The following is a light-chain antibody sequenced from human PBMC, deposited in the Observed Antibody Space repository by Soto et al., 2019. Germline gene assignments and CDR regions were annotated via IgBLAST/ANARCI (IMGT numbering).Light chain of an antibody. Sequence: EIVLTQSPGTLSLSPVERATLSWRASQTVSTNFLAWYQQKPGQAPSLLIYGASSRATGIPDRFSGSGSGTDFTLTISRLEPEDFAVYYCQQYGNSPVTFGQGTKVEIK. CDR2: GAS. CDR1: QTVSTNF. V-gene: IGKV3-20*01. J-gene: IGKJ1*01. CDR3: QQYGNSPVT.